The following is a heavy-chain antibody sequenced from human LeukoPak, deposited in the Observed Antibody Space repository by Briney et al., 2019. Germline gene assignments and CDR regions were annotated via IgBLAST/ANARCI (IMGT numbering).Heavy chain of an antibody. J-gene: IGHJ4*02. V-gene: IGHV3-23*01. CDR2: ISDSGGGT. CDR1: GFTFSSYV. CDR3: AKLPGRAADY. Sequence: GGSLRLSCAASGFTFSSYVMNWVRQAPGKGLEWVSGISDSGGGTYYADSVKGRFTISRDNSKNTLYLQMNSLRAEDTAVYYCAKLPGRAADYWGQGTLVTISS.